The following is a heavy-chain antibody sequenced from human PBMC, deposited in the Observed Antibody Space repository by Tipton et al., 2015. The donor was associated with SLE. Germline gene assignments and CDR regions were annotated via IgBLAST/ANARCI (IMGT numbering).Heavy chain of an antibody. CDR2: IFDSGNT. CDR1: GHSISSGYY. J-gene: IGHJ6*03. CDR3: ARDYSSSSSYYYYYMDV. D-gene: IGHD6-6*01. V-gene: IGHV4-38-2*02. Sequence: TLSLTCTVSGHSISSGYYWSWIRQAPGKGLEWLESIFDSGNTYYNPSLKSRVTISVDTSKNQFSLKLSSVTAADTAVYYCARDYSSSSSYYYYYMDVWGKGTTVTVSS.